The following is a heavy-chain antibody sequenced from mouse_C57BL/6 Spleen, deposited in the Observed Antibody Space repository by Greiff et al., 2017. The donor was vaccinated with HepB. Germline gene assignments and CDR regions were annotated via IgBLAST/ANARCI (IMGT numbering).Heavy chain of an antibody. D-gene: IGHD2-4*01. CDR2: MYPRSGNT. CDR3: ARSEITTWYCDV. V-gene: IGHV1-81*01. Sequence: QVQLQQSGAELARPGASVKLSCKASGYTFTSYGISWVKQRTGQGLEWIGEMYPRSGNTYYNEKFKGKATLTADKSSSQAYMELRSLTSDDSAVYFCARSEITTWYCDVWGTGTTVTVSS. CDR1: GYTFTSYG. J-gene: IGHJ1*03.